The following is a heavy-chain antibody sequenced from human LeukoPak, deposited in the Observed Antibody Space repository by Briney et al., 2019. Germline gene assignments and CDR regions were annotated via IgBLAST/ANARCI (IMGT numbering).Heavy chain of an antibody. CDR3: AREGTGYSRAFDI. V-gene: IGHV3-7*03. J-gene: IGHJ3*02. D-gene: IGHD2-15*01. Sequence: PGGSPRLSCAASRFTFRTYWMSWVRQAPGKGLEWVANTKQDGSEKYYVDSVKGRFTIYRDNAKNSLYLQMNSLSAEDTAVYYCAREGTGYSRAFDIWGQGTMVTVSS. CDR1: RFTFRTYW. CDR2: TKQDGSEK.